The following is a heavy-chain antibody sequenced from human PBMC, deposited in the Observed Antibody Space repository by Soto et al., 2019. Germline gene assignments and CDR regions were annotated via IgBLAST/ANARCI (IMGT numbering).Heavy chain of an antibody. Sequence: ASVKVSCKASGYTFTGYYMHWVRQAPGQGLEWMGWINPNSGGTNYAQKFQGWVTMTRDTSISTAYMELSRLRSDDTAVYYCARATGYCSSTSCYPFDYWGQGTLVTVSS. D-gene: IGHD2-2*01. V-gene: IGHV1-2*04. J-gene: IGHJ4*02. CDR1: GYTFTGYY. CDR3: ARATGYCSSTSCYPFDY. CDR2: INPNSGGT.